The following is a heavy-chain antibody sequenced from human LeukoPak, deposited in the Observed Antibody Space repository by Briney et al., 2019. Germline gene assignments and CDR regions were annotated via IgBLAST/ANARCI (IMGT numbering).Heavy chain of an antibody. CDR2: IYSGGST. D-gene: IGHD3-10*01. CDR3: ARSYGSGSYPMDV. V-gene: IGHV3-53*01. Sequence: GGSLRLSCAASGFTFRNYGMSWVRQAPGKGLEWVSVIYSGGSTYYADSVKGRFTISRDNSKNTLYLQMNSLRAEDTAVYYCARSYGSGSYPMDVWGKGTTVTISS. CDR1: GFTFRNYG. J-gene: IGHJ6*03.